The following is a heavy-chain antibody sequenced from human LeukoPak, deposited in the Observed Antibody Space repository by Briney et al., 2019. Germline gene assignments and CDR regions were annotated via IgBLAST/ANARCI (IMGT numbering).Heavy chain of an antibody. CDR1: GFIFSHHG. V-gene: IGHV3-23*01. CDR3: VKDDGWVQYAN. Sequence: GGSLRLSCATSGFIFSHHGMNWVRQAPGKGLEWVSGIRPDAVTTYYADSVKGRFIISRDNSKNTVYLQMNSLSAEDAAVYYCVKDDGWVQYANWGQGTLVTVSS. CDR2: IRPDAVTT. J-gene: IGHJ4*02. D-gene: IGHD5-24*01.